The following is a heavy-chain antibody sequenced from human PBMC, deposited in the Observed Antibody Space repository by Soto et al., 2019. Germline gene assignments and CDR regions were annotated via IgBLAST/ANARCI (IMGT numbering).Heavy chain of an antibody. CDR2: IWYDGTNE. CDR1: GFTFSTYG. Sequence: GGSLRLSCAASGFTFSTYGMHWVRQAPGKGLEWVALIWYDGTNEYYADSVKGRFTISRENSKNTVYLQMTSLRAEDTALYYCARDRSIALPGSLGNWGQGTLVTVSS. J-gene: IGHJ4*02. D-gene: IGHD6-19*01. V-gene: IGHV3-33*01. CDR3: ARDRSIALPGSLGN.